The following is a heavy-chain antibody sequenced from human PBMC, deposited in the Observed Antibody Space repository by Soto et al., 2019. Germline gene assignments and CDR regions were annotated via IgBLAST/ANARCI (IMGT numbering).Heavy chain of an antibody. CDR3: ASTAPWRYYGMDV. J-gene: IGHJ6*02. Sequence: PGGSLRLSCAASGFTFDDYAMHWVRQAPGKGLEWVSGISWNSGSIGYADSVKGRFTISRDNAKNSLYLQMNSLRAEDTALYYCASTAPWRYYGMDVWGQVPTVTVSS. CDR2: ISWNSGSI. D-gene: IGHD4-17*01. CDR1: GFTFDDYA. V-gene: IGHV3-9*01.